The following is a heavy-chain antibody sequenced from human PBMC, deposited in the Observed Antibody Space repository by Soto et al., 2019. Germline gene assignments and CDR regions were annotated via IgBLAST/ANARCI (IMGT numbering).Heavy chain of an antibody. CDR2: TYYRSKWYN. J-gene: IGHJ5*02. V-gene: IGHV6-1*01. CDR1: GDSVSSNSAA. Sequence: SQTLSLTCAISGDSVSSNSAAWNWIRQSPSRGLEWLGRTYYRSKWYNDYAVSVKSRITINPDTSKNQFTLQLNSVTPDEAVEYYWTGVLTAMVGCFINWIDAWGQGTLVTVSS. D-gene: IGHD5-18*01. CDR3: TGVLTAMVGCFINWIDA.